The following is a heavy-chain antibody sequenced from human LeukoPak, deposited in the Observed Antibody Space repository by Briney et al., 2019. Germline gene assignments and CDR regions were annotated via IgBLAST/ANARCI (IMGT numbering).Heavy chain of an antibody. D-gene: IGHD3-16*01. CDR2: INHNGNVN. CDR1: GFTFSSYW. CDR3: ARGGGLDV. V-gene: IGHV3-7*03. Sequence: GGSLRLSCAASGFTFSSYWMNWARQAPGKGLEWVASINHNGNVNYYVDSVKGRFTIPRDNAKNSLYLQMSNLRAEDTVVYFCARGGGLDVWGQGATVTVSS. J-gene: IGHJ6*02.